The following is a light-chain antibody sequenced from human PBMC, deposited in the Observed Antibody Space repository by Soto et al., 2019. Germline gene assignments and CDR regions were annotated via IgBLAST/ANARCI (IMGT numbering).Light chain of an antibody. Sequence: EIVLTQSPGTLSLSPGERATLSCRASQSVSSSYLAWYQQKPVQAPRLLIYGASSTATGMPDRFSGSGSGTDFTLTISRLEPEDFSVYYCQQYCSSPYTFGQGTMLEIK. CDR2: GAS. V-gene: IGKV3-20*01. CDR3: QQYCSSPYT. J-gene: IGKJ2*01. CDR1: QSVSSSY.